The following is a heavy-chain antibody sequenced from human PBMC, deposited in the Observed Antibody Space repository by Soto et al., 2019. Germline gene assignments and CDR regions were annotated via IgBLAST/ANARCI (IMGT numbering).Heavy chain of an antibody. J-gene: IGHJ3*02. D-gene: IGHD1-26*01. V-gene: IGHV3-23*01. CDR1: GITFSSYA. Sequence: GGSLRLSCAASGITFSSYAMSWVRQAPGKGLEWVSTISGTGGRTYYTDSVKGRFSISRDNSKSTLSLQMNSLRAEDTAVYYCAKPPRGIIDAFDIWGQGTMVTVSS. CDR2: ISGTGGRT. CDR3: AKPPRGIIDAFDI.